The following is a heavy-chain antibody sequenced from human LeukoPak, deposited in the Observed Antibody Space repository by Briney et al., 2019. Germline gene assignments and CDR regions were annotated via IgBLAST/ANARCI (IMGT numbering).Heavy chain of an antibody. CDR2: IYYSGST. J-gene: IGHJ4*02. D-gene: IGHD6-19*01. CDR3: AREGYTSGWYKTDY. V-gene: IGHV4-59*01. CDR1: GGSISSYY. Sequence: SETLSLTCTVSGGSISSYYWGWIRQPPGKGLEWIGYIYYSGSTNYNPSLKSRVTMSVDTSKNQFSLRLSSVTAADTAVYYCAREGYTSGWYKTDYWGQGTLVTVSS.